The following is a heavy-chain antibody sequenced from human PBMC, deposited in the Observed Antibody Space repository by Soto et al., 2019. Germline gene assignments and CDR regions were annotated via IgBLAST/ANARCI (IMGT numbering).Heavy chain of an antibody. CDR2: INTSGGST. Sequence: QVQLVQSGAEVKTPGASVKVSCKASGYTFTSYYMHWVRQAPGQGLEWMVIINTSGGSTSYAQKFQGRVNMTRNTSTSAVYMELSSLRSEDTAVYYCAKNEYYYDSSCYDYWGQGTLVTVSS. J-gene: IGHJ4*02. CDR1: GYTFTSYY. D-gene: IGHD3-22*01. CDR3: AKNEYYYDSSCYDY. V-gene: IGHV1-46*03.